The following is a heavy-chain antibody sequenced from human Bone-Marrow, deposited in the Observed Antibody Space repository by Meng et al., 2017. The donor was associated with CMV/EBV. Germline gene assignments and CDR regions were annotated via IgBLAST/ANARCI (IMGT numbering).Heavy chain of an antibody. CDR3: ATLGFWGDYFYH. J-gene: IGHJ4*02. D-gene: IGHD3-16*01. Sequence: ASVKVSCKASGYTFTSYGISWVRQAPGQGLEWMGWISAYNGNTNYSQKFQDRVTMTTDTSSTTAYMELRSLRSDDTAVYYCATLGFWGDYFYHWGRGTLFTVSS. CDR1: GYTFTSYG. V-gene: IGHV1-18*01. CDR2: ISAYNGNT.